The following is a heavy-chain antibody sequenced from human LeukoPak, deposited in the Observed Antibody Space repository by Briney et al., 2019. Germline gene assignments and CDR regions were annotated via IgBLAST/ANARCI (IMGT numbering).Heavy chain of an antibody. CDR1: GGTFSSYA. CDR2: IIPILGIA. D-gene: IGHD6-6*01. V-gene: IGHV1-69*04. J-gene: IGHJ5*02. CDR3: ASSEGWQLVGWFDP. Sequence: GASVKVSCKASGGTFSSYAISWVRQVPGQGLEWMGRIIPILGIANYAQKFQGRVTITADKSTSTAYMELSSLRSEGTAVYYCASSEGWQLVGWFDPWGQGTLVTVSS.